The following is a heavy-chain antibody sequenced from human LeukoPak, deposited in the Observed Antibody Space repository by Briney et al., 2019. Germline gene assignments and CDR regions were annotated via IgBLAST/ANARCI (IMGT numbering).Heavy chain of an antibody. J-gene: IGHJ4*02. CDR3: AKPLLWFGELSYYFDY. CDR2: IRYDGSNK. CDR1: GFTFSIYA. D-gene: IGHD3-10*01. Sequence: PGGSLRVSCAASGFTFSIYAMSWVRQAPGKGLEWVAFIRYDGSNKYYADSVKGRFTISRDNSKNTLYLQMNSLRAEDTAVYYCAKPLLWFGELSYYFDYWGQGTLVTVSS. V-gene: IGHV3-30*02.